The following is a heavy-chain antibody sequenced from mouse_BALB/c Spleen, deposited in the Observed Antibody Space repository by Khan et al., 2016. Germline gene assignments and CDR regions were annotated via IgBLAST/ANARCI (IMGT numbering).Heavy chain of an antibody. CDR1: GYSITSDYA. CDR2: ISYSGST. CDR3: ARCDLTTVVASYYFDY. V-gene: IGHV3-2*02. D-gene: IGHD1-1*01. J-gene: IGHJ2*01. Sequence: EVKLLESGPGLVKPSQSLSLTCTVTGYSITSDYAWNWIRQFPGNKLEWMGYISYSGSTSYNPSLNSRISITRDTSTNQFFLQLNSVTTEDTATYYCARCDLTTVVASYYFDYWGQGTTLTVSS.